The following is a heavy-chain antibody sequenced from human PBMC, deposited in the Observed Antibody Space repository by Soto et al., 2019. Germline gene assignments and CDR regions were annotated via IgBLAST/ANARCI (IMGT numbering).Heavy chain of an antibody. J-gene: IGHJ6*02. CDR1: GFSLSTSGVG. V-gene: IGHV2-5*02. D-gene: IGHD2-15*01. CDR3: AYLHCSGGSCYWFSYSGMDV. CDR2: IYWDDDK. Sequence: QITLKESGPTLVKPTQTLTLTCTFSGFSLSTSGVGVAWIRQPPGKALEWLALIYWDDDKRYRPSLEARLTITKDTSTIQVVLTMTIMDSLDTATHYCAYLHCSGGSCYWFSYSGMDVWGQGTTVTVSS.